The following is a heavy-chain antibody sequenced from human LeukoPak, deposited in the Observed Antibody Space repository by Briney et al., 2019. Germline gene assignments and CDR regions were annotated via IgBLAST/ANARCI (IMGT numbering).Heavy chain of an antibody. CDR3: VRDGANWEEPNDAFDT. CDR2: LYTTGTT. Sequence: SETLSLTCAVSGASITSCYWSWVRQSAGKGLEWIGRLYTTGTTNYNPSLKSRVTMSGVSSNNQLYLTLTSVTTADTAVYYCVRDGANWEEPNDAFDTWGQGALLTVSS. J-gene: IGHJ3*02. V-gene: IGHV4-4*07. D-gene: IGHD1-26*01. CDR1: GASITSCY.